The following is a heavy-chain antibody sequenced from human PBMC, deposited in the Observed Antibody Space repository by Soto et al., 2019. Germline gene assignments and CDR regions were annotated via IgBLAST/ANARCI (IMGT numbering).Heavy chain of an antibody. V-gene: IGHV3-21*01. CDR3: ARDNLAFQGAFDL. CDR2: ITGTSAFT. Sequence: GSLRLSCAASGFVFSDFQFNWVRQAPGGGLEWLSSITGTSAFTEYTESIEGRFTISRDNPNKLLFLHMDNLRPEDTAVYYCARDNLAFQGAFDLWGQGTLVTVSS. J-gene: IGHJ4*02. CDR1: GFVFSDFQ. D-gene: IGHD3-16*01.